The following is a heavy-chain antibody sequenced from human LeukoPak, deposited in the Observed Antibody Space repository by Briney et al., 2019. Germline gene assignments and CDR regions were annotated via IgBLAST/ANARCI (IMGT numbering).Heavy chain of an antibody. CDR1: GYTFTSYY. J-gene: IGHJ6*02. CDR3: AKIRNLYCTNGVCYNYGMDV. D-gene: IGHD2-8*01. V-gene: IGHV3-23*01. Sequence: SCKASGYTFTSYYMHWVRQAPGRGLEWVSAISGSGGSTYYADSVKGRFTISRDNSKNTLYLQMNSLRAEDTAVYYCAKIRNLYCTNGVCYNYGMDVWGQGTTVTVSS. CDR2: ISGSGGST.